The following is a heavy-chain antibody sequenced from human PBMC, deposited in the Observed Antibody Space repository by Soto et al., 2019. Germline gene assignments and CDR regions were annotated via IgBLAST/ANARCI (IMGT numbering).Heavy chain of an antibody. CDR1: GFTVSSNY. CDR2: IYSGGST. J-gene: IGHJ4*02. Sequence: EVQLVETGGGLIQPGGSLRLSCAASGFTVSSNYMSWVRQAPGKGLEWVSVIYSGGSTYYADSVKGRFTIPRDNSKNTLYLHMTSLRAEDTAVYYCARGGSSWYYFDYWGQGTLVTVSS. V-gene: IGHV3-53*02. CDR3: ARGGSSWYYFDY. D-gene: IGHD6-13*01.